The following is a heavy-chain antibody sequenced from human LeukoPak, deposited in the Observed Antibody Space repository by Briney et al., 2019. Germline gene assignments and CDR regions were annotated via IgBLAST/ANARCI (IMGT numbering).Heavy chain of an antibody. CDR3: ARDSGTTGEVKFDP. CDR1: GASISSYY. Sequence: SETLSLTCTVSGASISSYYGSWVRQPAGKALEWLGRIYVTGSTTYNPSLESRATMSLDTSKNHFSLKLRSVTAADTAVYYCARDSGTTGEVKFDPWGQGTLVTVSS. J-gene: IGHJ5*02. V-gene: IGHV4-4*07. CDR2: IYVTGST. D-gene: IGHD1-7*01.